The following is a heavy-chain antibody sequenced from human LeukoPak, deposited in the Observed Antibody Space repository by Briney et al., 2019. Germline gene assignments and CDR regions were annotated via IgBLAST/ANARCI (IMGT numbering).Heavy chain of an antibody. V-gene: IGHV4-61*02. Sequence: SETLSLTCTVSGGSISSGSSYWSWIRQPAGKGLEWIGRIYTSGSTNYNPSLKSRVTISVDTSKNQFSLKLSSVTAADTAVYYCARDPDSSGDDYWGQGTLVTVSS. D-gene: IGHD3-22*01. CDR3: ARDPDSSGDDY. CDR1: GGSISSGSSY. J-gene: IGHJ4*02. CDR2: IYTSGST.